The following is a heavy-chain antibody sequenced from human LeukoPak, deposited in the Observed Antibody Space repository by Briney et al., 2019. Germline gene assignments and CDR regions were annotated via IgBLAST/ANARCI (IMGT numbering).Heavy chain of an antibody. D-gene: IGHD2-2*01. V-gene: IGHV1-2*02. J-gene: IGHJ1*01. Sequence: ASVKLSCKASGYTFTGYYMHWVRQAPGQGLEWMGWINPNSGGTNYAQKFQGRVTMTRDTSISTAYMELSRLRSDDTAVYYCATFPDIVVVPAASDFQHWGQGTLVTVSS. CDR1: GYTFTGYY. CDR3: ATFPDIVVVPAASDFQH. CDR2: INPNSGGT.